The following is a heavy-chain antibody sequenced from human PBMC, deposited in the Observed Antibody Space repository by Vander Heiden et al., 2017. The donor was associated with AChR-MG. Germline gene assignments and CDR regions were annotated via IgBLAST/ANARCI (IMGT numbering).Heavy chain of an antibody. Sequence: EVQLLESGGGLVQPGGSLRLACAASGFTFSGYSIGWVRQAPGNGLELVSAISGSGVSTYYAHSVKGRFTISRDNSKNTLYLQMNSLRAEDTAVYYCAKVRNYGMDVWGQGTTVTVSS. J-gene: IGHJ6*02. CDR2: ISGSGVST. V-gene: IGHV3-23*01. CDR3: AKVRNYGMDV. CDR1: GFTFSGYS.